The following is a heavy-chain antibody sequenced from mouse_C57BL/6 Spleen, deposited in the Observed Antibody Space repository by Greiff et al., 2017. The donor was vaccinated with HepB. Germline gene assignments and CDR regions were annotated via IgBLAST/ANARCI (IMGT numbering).Heavy chain of an antibody. V-gene: IGHV8-8*01. CDR2: IWWDDDK. J-gene: IGHJ2*01. D-gene: IGHD1-2*01. CDR3: ARMPFYGRYHYFDY. Sequence: VKLQESGPGILQPSQTLSLTCSFSGFSLSTFGMGVGWIRQPSGKGLEWLAHIWWDDDKYYNPALQSRLTISKDTSKNQVFLKIANVDTADTATYYCARMPFYGRYHYFDYWGQGTTLTVSS. CDR1: GFSLSTFGMG.